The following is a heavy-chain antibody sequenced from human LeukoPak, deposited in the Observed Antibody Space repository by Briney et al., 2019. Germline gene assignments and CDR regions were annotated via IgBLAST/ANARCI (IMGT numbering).Heavy chain of an antibody. V-gene: IGHV3-7*01. CDR3: ARGRSTEY. CDR1: GFTFSLYW. J-gene: IGHJ4*02. Sequence: GGSLRLSCGASGFTFSLYWMTWVRQAPGKGLEWVANIKHDGSEKYYVDSVKGRFTTSRDNAKKSLYLQMNSLRGEDTAAYYCARGRSTEYWGQGTLVTVSS. CDR2: IKHDGSEK.